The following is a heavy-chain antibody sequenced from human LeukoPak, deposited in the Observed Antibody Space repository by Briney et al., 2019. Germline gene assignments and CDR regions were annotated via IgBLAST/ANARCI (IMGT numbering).Heavy chain of an antibody. CDR3: ARDEYNWNVDAFDI. CDR2: ISGSGGST. J-gene: IGHJ3*02. D-gene: IGHD1-20*01. Sequence: GGSLRLSCAASGFTFSSYAMSWVRQAPGKGLEWVSAISGSGGSTYYADSVKSRFTISRDNAKNSLYLQMNSLRAEDTAVYYCARDEYNWNVDAFDIWGQGTVVTVSS. CDR1: GFTFSSYA. V-gene: IGHV3-23*01.